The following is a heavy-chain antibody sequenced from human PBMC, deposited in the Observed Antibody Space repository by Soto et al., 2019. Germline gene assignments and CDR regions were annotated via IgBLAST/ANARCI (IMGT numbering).Heavy chain of an antibody. V-gene: IGHV1-8*01. D-gene: IGHD2-15*01. CDR3: ARKVRAYCSGGSCYGEMDV. CDR2: MNPNSGNT. CDR1: GYTFTSYD. Sequence: GASVKVSCKASGYTFTSYDINWVRQATGQGLEWMGWMNPNSGNTGYAQKFQGRVTMTRNTSISTAYMELSSLRSEDTAVYYCARKVRAYCSGGSCYGEMDVWGKGTTVTVSS. J-gene: IGHJ6*04.